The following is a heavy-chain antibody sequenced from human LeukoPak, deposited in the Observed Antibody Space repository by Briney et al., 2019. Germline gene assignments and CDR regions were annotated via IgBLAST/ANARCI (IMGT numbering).Heavy chain of an antibody. CDR2: INHSGST. CDR3: ARGLSSKPYIVRRPEENYMDV. D-gene: IGHD2-15*01. V-gene: IGHV4-34*01. CDR1: GGSFSGYY. Sequence: SETLSLTCAVYGGSFSGYYWSWIRQPPGKGLEWIGEINHSGSTNYNPSLKSRVTISVDTSKNQFSLKLSSVTAADTAVYYCARGLSSKPYIVRRPEENYMDVWGKGTTVTVSS. J-gene: IGHJ6*03.